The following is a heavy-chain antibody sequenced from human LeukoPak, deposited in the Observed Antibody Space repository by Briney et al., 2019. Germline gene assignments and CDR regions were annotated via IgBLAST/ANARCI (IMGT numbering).Heavy chain of an antibody. Sequence: GGSLRLSCAASGFTFSGYNMNWVRQAPGKGLEWVSYISSTGSTKYYADSVKGRFTVSRDNAKNSLYLQMNSLRAEDTAVYCCARDDCNGGSCYPDYWGQGTLLTVSS. J-gene: IGHJ4*02. CDR1: GFTFSGYN. CDR3: ARDDCNGGSCYPDY. CDR2: ISSTGSTK. V-gene: IGHV3-48*03. D-gene: IGHD2-15*01.